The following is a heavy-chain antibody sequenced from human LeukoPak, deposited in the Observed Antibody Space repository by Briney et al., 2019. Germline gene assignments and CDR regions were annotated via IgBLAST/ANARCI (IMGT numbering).Heavy chain of an antibody. D-gene: IGHD4-17*01. CDR2: IIPIFGTA. Sequence: SVKVSCKASGGTFSSYAISWVRQAPGQGLEWMGGIIPIFGTANYAQKFQGRVTITTDESTSTAYMELSSLRSDDTAVYFCARGVDYGDYLNWFDPWGQGTLVTVSS. V-gene: IGHV1-69*05. J-gene: IGHJ5*02. CDR1: GGTFSSYA. CDR3: ARGVDYGDYLNWFDP.